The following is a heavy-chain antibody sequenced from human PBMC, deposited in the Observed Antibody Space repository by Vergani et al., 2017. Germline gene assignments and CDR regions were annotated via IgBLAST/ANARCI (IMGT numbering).Heavy chain of an antibody. CDR1: GFTFNQYG. D-gene: IGHD5-12*01. J-gene: IGHJ4*02. CDR2: TWYDGNNK. Sequence: QVQLVESGGGVVQPGRSRRLSCAASGFTFNQYGMHWVRQAPGKGLEWVAVTWYDGNNKQYADSVKGRFIISRDNSKNTLHLQMNSLRADDTAVYYCTKGSRGYTGYFFDYRGQGTLATVSS. V-gene: IGHV3-33*06. CDR3: TKGSRGYTGYFFDY.